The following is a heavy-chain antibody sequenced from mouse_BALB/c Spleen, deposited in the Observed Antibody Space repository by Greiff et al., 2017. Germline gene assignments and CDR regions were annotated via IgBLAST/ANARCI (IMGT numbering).Heavy chain of an antibody. J-gene: IGHJ3*01. CDR2: ISSGSSTI. Sequence: EVKLVESGGGLVHPGGSRKLSCAASGFTFSSFGMHWVRQAPEKGLEWVAYISSGSSTIYYADTVKGRFTISRDNPKNTLFLQMTSLRSEDTAMYYCARSYYGNYAGFAYWGQGTLVTVSA. V-gene: IGHV5-17*02. CDR1: GFTFSSFG. D-gene: IGHD2-10*01. CDR3: ARSYYGNYAGFAY.